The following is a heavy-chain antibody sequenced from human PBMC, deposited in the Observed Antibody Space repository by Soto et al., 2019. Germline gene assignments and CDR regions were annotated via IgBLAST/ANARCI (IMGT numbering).Heavy chain of an antibody. V-gene: IGHV3-30*18. CDR1: GFTFSSYG. Sequence: PGGSLRLSCAASGFTFSSYGIHFVRQAPGKGLEWVAVISYDGSNKYYADSVKGRFTISRDNSKNTLYLQMNSLRAEDTAVYYSAKVCVNSESYGVPLYDPLGQGTLVTVSS. CDR3: AKVCVNSESYGVPLYDP. CDR2: ISYDGSNK. J-gene: IGHJ5*02. D-gene: IGHD1-26*01.